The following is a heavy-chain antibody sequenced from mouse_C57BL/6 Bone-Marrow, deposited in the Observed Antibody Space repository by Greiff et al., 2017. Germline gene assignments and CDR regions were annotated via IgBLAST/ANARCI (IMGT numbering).Heavy chain of an antibody. D-gene: IGHD2-4*01. CDR1: GFSLTSYG. CDR3: AKNREDYYDYVRAMDY. V-gene: IGHV2-5*01. J-gene: IGHJ4*01. CDR2: IWRGGST. Sequence: VKVVESGPGLVQPSQSLSITCTVSGFSLTSYGVHWVRQSPGKGLEWLGVIWRGGSTDYNAAFMSRLSITKDNSKSQVFFKMNSLQADDTAIYYCAKNREDYYDYVRAMDYWGQGTSVTVSS.